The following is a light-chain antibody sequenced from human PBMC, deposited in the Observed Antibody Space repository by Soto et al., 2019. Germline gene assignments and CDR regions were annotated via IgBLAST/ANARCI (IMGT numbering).Light chain of an antibody. CDR3: SSYIINSTLVI. CDR2: EVS. CDR1: SGDVGTYNY. J-gene: IGLJ2*01. Sequence: QSALTQPASVSGSPGQSITISCTGTSGDVGTYNYVSWYQQHPGKAPKLMIYEVSNRPSGISNRFSGSKSDNTASLTISGLQAEDGADYYCSSYIINSTLVIFGGGTKLTVL. V-gene: IGLV2-14*01.